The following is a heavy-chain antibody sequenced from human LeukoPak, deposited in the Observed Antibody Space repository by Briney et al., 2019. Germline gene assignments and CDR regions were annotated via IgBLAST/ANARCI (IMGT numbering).Heavy chain of an antibody. CDR2: INPNSGGT. J-gene: IGHJ4*02. V-gene: IGHV1-2*02. D-gene: IGHD6-13*01. CDR1: GYTFTGYY. Sequence: ASVKVSCKASGYTFTGYYMHWVRQAPGQGLEWMGWINPNSGGTNYAQKFQGRVTMTRDTSISTAYMELSRLRSDDTAVYYCAREVNPAAVRFWDHEPDYWGQGTLVTVSS. CDR3: AREVNPAAVRFWDHEPDY.